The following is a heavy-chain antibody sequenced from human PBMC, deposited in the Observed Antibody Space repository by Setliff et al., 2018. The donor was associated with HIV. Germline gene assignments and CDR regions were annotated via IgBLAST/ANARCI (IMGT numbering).Heavy chain of an antibody. D-gene: IGHD1-1*01. Sequence: SETLSLTCTVSGGSISSYCWNWIRQPPGRGLEWIGHIFSSGSTKYNPSLQSRVTMSIDTSKNQFSLKLTSVTAADTAVYYCARRYHDASGFYNSWGQGVLVTVSS. CDR3: ARRYHDASGFYNS. CDR1: GGSISSYC. J-gene: IGHJ4*02. V-gene: IGHV4-4*09. CDR2: IFSSGST.